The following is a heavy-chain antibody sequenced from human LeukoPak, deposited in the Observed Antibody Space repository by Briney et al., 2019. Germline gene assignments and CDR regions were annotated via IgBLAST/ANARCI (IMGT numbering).Heavy chain of an antibody. J-gene: IGHJ6*03. CDR1: GFTFSSYA. CDR3: AKRGGDDYYMDV. V-gene: IGHV3-30*04. D-gene: IGHD2-21*01. Sequence: GGSLRLSCAASGFTFSSYAMHWVRQAPGKGLEWVAVISYDGSNKYYADSVKGRFTISRDNSKNTLYLQMNSLRAEDTAVYYCAKRGGDDYYMDVWGKGTTVTISS. CDR2: ISYDGSNK.